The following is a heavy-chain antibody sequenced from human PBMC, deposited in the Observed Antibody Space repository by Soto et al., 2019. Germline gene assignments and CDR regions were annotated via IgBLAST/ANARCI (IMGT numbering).Heavy chain of an antibody. Sequence: GGSLRLSCAASGFTFDDYTMHWVRQAPGKGLEWVSLISWDGGSTYYADSVKGRFTISRDNSKNSLYLQMNSLRAEDTAVYYCARGGSSWFYYYYGMDVWGQGTTVTVSS. CDR3: ARGGSSWFYYYYGMDV. CDR1: GFTFDDYT. J-gene: IGHJ6*02. CDR2: ISWDGGST. V-gene: IGHV3-43*01. D-gene: IGHD6-13*01.